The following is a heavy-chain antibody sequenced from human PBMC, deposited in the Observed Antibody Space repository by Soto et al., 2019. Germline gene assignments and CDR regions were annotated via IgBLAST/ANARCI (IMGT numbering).Heavy chain of an antibody. J-gene: IGHJ3*02. V-gene: IGHV3-21*01. CDR2: ISSSSSYI. Sequence: PGGSLRLSCAASGFTFSSYSMNWVRQAPGKGLEWVSSISSSSSYIYYADSVKGRFTISRDNAKNSLYLQMNSLRAEDTAVYYCARVVRIGTDAFAIWGQGTMVTV. D-gene: IGHD2-15*01. CDR1: GFTFSSYS. CDR3: ARVVRIGTDAFAI.